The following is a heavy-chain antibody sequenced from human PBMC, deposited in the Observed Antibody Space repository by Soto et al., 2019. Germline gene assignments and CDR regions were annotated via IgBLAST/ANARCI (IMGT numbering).Heavy chain of an antibody. J-gene: IGHJ6*02. CDR3: ARDSHYDFWSGYYGSGGYYYYGMDV. V-gene: IGHV3-33*01. Sequence: QVQLVESGGGVVQPGRSLRLSCAASGFTFSSYGMHWVRQAPGKGLEWVAVIWYDGSNKYYADSVKGRLTISRDNSKNTLYLQMNSLRAEDTAVYYCARDSHYDFWSGYYGSGGYYYYGMDVWGQGTTVTVSS. D-gene: IGHD3-3*01. CDR1: GFTFSSYG. CDR2: IWYDGSNK.